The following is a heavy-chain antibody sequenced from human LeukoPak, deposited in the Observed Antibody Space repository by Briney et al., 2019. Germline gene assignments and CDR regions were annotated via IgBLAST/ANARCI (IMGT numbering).Heavy chain of an antibody. CDR3: AKDPHYYDSSGYYVDY. CDR1: GFTFSSYA. D-gene: IGHD3-22*01. CDR2: ISGSGGST. J-gene: IGHJ4*02. Sequence: PGGSLRLSCAASGFTFSSYAMSWVRQAPGKGLEWVSAISGSGGSTYYADSVKGRFTISRDNSKNTLYLQMNSLSAEDTAVYYCAKDPHYYDSSGYYVDYWGQGTLVTVSS. V-gene: IGHV3-23*01.